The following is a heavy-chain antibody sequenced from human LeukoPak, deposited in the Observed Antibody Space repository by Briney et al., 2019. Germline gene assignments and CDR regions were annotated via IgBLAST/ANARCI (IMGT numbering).Heavy chain of an antibody. CDR2: ISAYNGNT. J-gene: IGHJ4*02. CDR3: ARTSGLEQQLLFDY. Sequence: EAAVKVTCQSSGYTITSYGISWLRQAPGQGLECMGWISAYNGNTNYAQKLQGRVTMTTDTSTSTAYMELRSLRSDDTAVYYCARTSGLEQQLLFDYWGQGTLVTVSS. V-gene: IGHV1-18*01. CDR1: GYTITSYG. D-gene: IGHD6-13*01.